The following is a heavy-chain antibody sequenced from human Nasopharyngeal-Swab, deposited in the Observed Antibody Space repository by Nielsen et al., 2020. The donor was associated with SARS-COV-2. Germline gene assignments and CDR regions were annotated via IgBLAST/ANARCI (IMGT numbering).Heavy chain of an antibody. Sequence: GESLKISCAASGFTFSDYWMSWVRQAPGKGLEWVANIRPDGRDGQYVDSVRGRRTISRDNAKNSLYLQMSSLRAEDTAVYYCAIPTRSTPFGYWGQGTLVTVSS. CDR3: AIPTRSTPFGY. J-gene: IGHJ4*02. CDR2: IRPDGRDG. D-gene: IGHD2-15*01. V-gene: IGHV3-7*03. CDR1: GFTFSDYW.